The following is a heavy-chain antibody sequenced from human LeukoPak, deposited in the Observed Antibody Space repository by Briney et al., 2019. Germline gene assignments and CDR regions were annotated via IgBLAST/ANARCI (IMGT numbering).Heavy chain of an antibody. CDR2: IYYSGST. CDR3: AVGYSSSWYGY. V-gene: IGHV4-31*03. Sequence: PSETLSLTCTVSGGSISSGGYYWSWIRQHPGKGLEWIAYIYYSGSTYYNPSLKSRVTISVDTSKNQFSLKLSSVTAADTAVYYCAVGYSSSWYGYWGQGTLVTVSS. J-gene: IGHJ4*02. CDR1: GGSISSGGYY. D-gene: IGHD6-13*01.